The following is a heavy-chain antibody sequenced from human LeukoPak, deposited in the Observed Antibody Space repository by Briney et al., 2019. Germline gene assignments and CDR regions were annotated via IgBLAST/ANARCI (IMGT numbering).Heavy chain of an antibody. Sequence: SVKVSCKASGGSFRTYPISWVRQAPGQGLEWMGGLTQFFRRTNYTQKFEGRLSTTTDESSSTAYMELSDLRSDDTAVYYCATSESGRSWDWFAPWGQGTLVTVSS. J-gene: IGHJ5*02. D-gene: IGHD3-10*01. CDR2: LTQFFRRT. CDR1: GGSFRTYP. V-gene: IGHV1-69*05. CDR3: ATSESGRSWDWFAP.